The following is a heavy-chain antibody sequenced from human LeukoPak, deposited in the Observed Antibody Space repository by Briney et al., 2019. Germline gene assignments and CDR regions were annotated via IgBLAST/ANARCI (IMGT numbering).Heavy chain of an antibody. V-gene: IGHV4-38-2*02. J-gene: IGHJ4*02. CDR1: GHSISSDYY. D-gene: IGHD3-10*01. Sequence: SETLSLTCSVSGHSISSDYYWGWILQPPGKGLEWIVSVIHSGSAYYNPSLKSRVTMSVDTSKNQLSLKLTSVTAADTAVYYCARDFFKYGSGSFHDYWGQGTLVTVSS. CDR3: ARDFFKYGSGSFHDY. CDR2: VIHSGSA.